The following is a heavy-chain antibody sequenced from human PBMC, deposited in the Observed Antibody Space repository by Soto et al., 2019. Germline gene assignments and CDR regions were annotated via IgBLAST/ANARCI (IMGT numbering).Heavy chain of an antibody. CDR1: GFTFNNYA. D-gene: IGHD7-27*01. CDR3: AKDPSRSERSIWGLDK. Sequence: EVQLLESGGGLVQPGGSLRLSCAASGFTFNNYAMSWVRQAPGKGLEWLSAISGSGGDTYYADSVKGRFTLSRDNANSTLSLHMNSLRAEEAAVYYCAKDPSRSERSIWGLDKWGQGALVIVSS. V-gene: IGHV3-23*01. CDR2: ISGSGGDT. J-gene: IGHJ4*02.